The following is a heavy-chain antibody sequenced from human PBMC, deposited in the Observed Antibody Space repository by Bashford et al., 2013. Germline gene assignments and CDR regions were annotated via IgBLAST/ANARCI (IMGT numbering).Heavy chain of an antibody. CDR2: IIPILGIA. V-gene: IGHV1-69*04. D-gene: IGHD3-22*01. Sequence: SVKVSCKASGGTFSSYAISWVRQAPGQGLEWMGRIIPILGIANYAQKFQGRVTITADKSTSTAYMELSSLRSEDTAVYYCANAGYDSSGYPYYFDYWGQGTLVTVSS. J-gene: IGHJ4*02. CDR1: GGTFSSYA. CDR3: ANAGYDSSGYPYYFDY.